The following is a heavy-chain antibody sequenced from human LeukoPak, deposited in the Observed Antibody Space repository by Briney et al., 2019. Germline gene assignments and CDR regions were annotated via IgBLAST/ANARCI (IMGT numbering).Heavy chain of an antibody. Sequence: SETLSLTCTVSGDSISTYYWSWIRQPPGKGLEWIGYIYYRVTSDYNPSLKSRVTISVDTSKNQFSLKLSSVTAADTAVYYCARERTLFPGDSSGYFDYWGQGTLVTVSS. CDR3: ARERTLFPGDSSGYFDY. D-gene: IGHD3-22*01. J-gene: IGHJ4*02. CDR2: IYYRVTS. V-gene: IGHV4-59*12. CDR1: GDSISTYY.